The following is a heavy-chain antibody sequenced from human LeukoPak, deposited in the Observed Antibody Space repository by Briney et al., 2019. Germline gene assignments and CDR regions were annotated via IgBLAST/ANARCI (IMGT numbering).Heavy chain of an antibody. CDR1: GYTFTSYG. J-gene: IGHJ3*02. CDR3: ARERDYYDSSGYYFTPTDAFDI. D-gene: IGHD3-22*01. CDR2: ISAYNGNT. Sequence: ASVKVSCKASGYTFTSYGISWVRQAPGQGLEWMGWISAYNGNTNYAQELQGRVTMTTDTSTSTAYMELRSLRSDDTAVYYCARERDYYDSSGYYFTPTDAFDIWGQGTMVTVSS. V-gene: IGHV1-18*01.